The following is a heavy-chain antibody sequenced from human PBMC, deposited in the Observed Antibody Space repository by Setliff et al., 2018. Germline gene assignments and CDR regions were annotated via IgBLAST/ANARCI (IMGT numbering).Heavy chain of an antibody. D-gene: IGHD2-15*01. Sequence: WGSLRLSCAASGFTFSTYRMHWVRQAPGKGLEWVAIIWDDGGYKYHADSVKGRFTISRDNSKNTLYLQMNSLRPEDTAVYYCARACSGSGCYAGLESWGQGTPVTVSS. V-gene: IGHV3-33*08. J-gene: IGHJ4*02. CDR2: IWDDGGYK. CDR1: GFTFSTYR. CDR3: ARACSGSGCYAGLES.